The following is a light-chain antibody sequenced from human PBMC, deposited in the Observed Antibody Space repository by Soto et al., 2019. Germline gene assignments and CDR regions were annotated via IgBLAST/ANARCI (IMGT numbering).Light chain of an antibody. J-gene: IGKJ4*01. V-gene: IGKV1-33*01. CDR3: QQYDNRFLT. CDR2: DAS. CDR1: QDMSNY. Sequence: DIQITQSPSSLSASVGDRVTITCQASQDMSNYLNWYQQKPGKATMLLIYDASNLETGVPSRCSGSGSGTDFTFTISSLQPEDIATYYCQQYDNRFLTFGGGTKVEIK.